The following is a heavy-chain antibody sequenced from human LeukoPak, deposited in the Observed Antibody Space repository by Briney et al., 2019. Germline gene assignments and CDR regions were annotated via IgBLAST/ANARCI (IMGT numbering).Heavy chain of an antibody. Sequence: PGGSLRLSCAASGFTFSDYYMSWVRQAPGKGLEWVSAISGSGGSTYYADSVKGRFTISRDNSKNTLYLQMNSLRAEDTAVYYCAKEPYCSSTSCYYSWFDPWGQGTLVTVSS. D-gene: IGHD2-2*01. V-gene: IGHV3-23*01. CDR2: ISGSGGST. CDR1: GFTFSDYY. CDR3: AKEPYCSSTSCYYSWFDP. J-gene: IGHJ5*02.